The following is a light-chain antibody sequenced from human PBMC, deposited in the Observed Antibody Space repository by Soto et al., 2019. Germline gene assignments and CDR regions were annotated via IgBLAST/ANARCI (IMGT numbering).Light chain of an antibody. J-gene: IGKJ1*01. CDR3: QHYNNWLSWT. Sequence: EIVITQSPATLSVSPGERATLSCRASQSVSNNLAWYQQKPGQAPRLLIYGASTRATGIPARFSGSGSGTEFTLTISSLQSEDFAVYYCQHYNNWLSWTFGQGTKVDIK. V-gene: IGKV3-15*01. CDR2: GAS. CDR1: QSVSNN.